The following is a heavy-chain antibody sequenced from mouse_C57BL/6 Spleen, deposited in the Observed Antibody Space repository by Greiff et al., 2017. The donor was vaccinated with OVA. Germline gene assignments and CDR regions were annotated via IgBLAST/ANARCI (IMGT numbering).Heavy chain of an antibody. Sequence: QVQLQQSGAELVKPGASVKISCKASGYAFSSYWMNWVKQRPGKGLEWIGQIYPGDGDTNYNGKFKGKATLTADKSSSTAYMQLSSLTSEDSAVYFCARPYGSSYHWYFDVWGTGTTVTVSS. CDR3: ARPYGSSYHWYFDV. D-gene: IGHD1-1*01. CDR2: IYPGDGDT. J-gene: IGHJ1*03. V-gene: IGHV1-80*01. CDR1: GYAFSSYW.